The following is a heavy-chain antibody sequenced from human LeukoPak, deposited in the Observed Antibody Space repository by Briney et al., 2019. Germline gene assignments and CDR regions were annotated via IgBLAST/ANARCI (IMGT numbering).Heavy chain of an antibody. D-gene: IGHD2-2*01. J-gene: IGHJ5*02. CDR1: GGSSSSSSYY. CDR2: IYYSGST. Sequence: PSETLSLTCTVSGGSSSSSSYYWGWIRQPPGKGLEWIGSIYYSGSTYYNPSLKSRVTISVDTSKNTFSLKLSSVTAADTAVYYCARAGAYCSSTSCLGIWFDPWGQGTLVTVSS. V-gene: IGHV4-39*01. CDR3: ARAGAYCSSTSCLGIWFDP.